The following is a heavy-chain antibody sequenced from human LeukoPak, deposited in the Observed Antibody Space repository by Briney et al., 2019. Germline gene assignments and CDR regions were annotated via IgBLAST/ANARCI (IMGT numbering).Heavy chain of an antibody. J-gene: IGHJ3*02. CDR3: ARDLVTVTKGFDI. CDR2: ISHIGRT. V-gene: IGHV4-59*11. D-gene: IGHD4-17*01. CDR1: GDSSNSHY. Sequence: PSETLSLTCAVSGDSSNSHYWTWIRQSPGTGLEWIGYISHIGRTNYNPSLKSRVTISIDTSKNQFSLKLRSVTAAGTAVYYCARDLVTVTKGFDIWGQGTMVSVSS.